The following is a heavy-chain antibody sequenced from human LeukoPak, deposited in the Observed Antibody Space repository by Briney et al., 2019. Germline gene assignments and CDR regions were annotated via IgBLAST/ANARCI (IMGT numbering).Heavy chain of an antibody. CDR1: GFTFSSYW. V-gene: IGHV3-74*03. CDR2: INTDGSST. D-gene: IGHD2-2*01. J-gene: IGHJ4*02. Sequence: GGSLRLSCAASGFTFSSYWMHWVRQAPGKGLVWVSRINTDGSSTTYADSVKGRFTISRDNAKNTLYLQMNSLRAEDTAVYYCAKEGTGVPAASYDYWGQGTLVTVSS. CDR3: AKEGTGVPAASYDY.